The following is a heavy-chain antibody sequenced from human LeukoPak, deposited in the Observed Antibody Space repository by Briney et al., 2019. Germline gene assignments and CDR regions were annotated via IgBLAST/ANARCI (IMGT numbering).Heavy chain of an antibody. Sequence: PGGSLRLSCVASGFTFDHYGMHWVRQAPGKGLEWVAVIWHDGSSQYYADSVKGRFTISRDNSMNTLYLQMNSLRAEDTAVYYFAKDAQRGFDYSNSLESWGQGTLVTVSS. J-gene: IGHJ5*01. V-gene: IGHV3-33*06. CDR3: AKDAQRGFDYSNSLES. CDR2: IWHDGSSQ. CDR1: GFTFDHYG. D-gene: IGHD4-11*01.